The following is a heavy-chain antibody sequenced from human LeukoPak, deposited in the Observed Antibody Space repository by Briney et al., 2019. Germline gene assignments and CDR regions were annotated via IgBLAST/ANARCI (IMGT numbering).Heavy chain of an antibody. D-gene: IGHD1-26*01. CDR2: IIPIFGTA. V-gene: IGHV1-69*05. Sequence: GASVKVSCKASGGTFSSYAISWVRQAPGQGLEWMGGIIPIFGTASYAQKFQGRVTMTRDTSTSTVYMELSSLRSEDTAVYYCARDRERAVWFDPWGQGTLVTVSS. CDR3: ARDRERAVWFDP. CDR1: GGTFSSYA. J-gene: IGHJ5*02.